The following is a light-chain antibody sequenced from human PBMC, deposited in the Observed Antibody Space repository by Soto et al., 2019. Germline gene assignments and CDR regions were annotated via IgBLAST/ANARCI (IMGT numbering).Light chain of an antibody. CDR1: QSVSSSY. V-gene: IGKV3-20*01. Sequence: EIVLTQSPGTLSLSPGERATLSCRASQSVSSSYLAWYQQKPGQAPRPLIYGASSRATGIPDRFSGSGSGTDFTLTISRLEPEDFAVYYCQQYGSSRVTFGQGTKV. CDR3: QQYGSSRVT. CDR2: GAS. J-gene: IGKJ1*01.